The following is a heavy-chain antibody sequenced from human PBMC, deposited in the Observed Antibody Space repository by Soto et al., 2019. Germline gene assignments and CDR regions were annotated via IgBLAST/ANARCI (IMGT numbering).Heavy chain of an antibody. CDR1: VFTFSSYT. Sequence: WGSLRISCAPSVFTFSSYTMSWVRQAPGKGLEWVSGINGKGATAYYADAVKGRFTISRDNSKNTLYLQMNNLRSEDTAVYYCTKGPGPFSRGIFDRWGPGTLVTVSS. CDR3: TKGPGPFSRGIFDR. J-gene: IGHJ4*02. V-gene: IGHV3-23*01. D-gene: IGHD6-19*01. CDR2: INGKGATA.